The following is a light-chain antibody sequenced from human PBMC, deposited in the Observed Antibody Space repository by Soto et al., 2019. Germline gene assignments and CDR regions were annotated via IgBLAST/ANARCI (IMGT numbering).Light chain of an antibody. J-gene: IGKJ4*01. CDR3: QQYYSTLT. V-gene: IGKV4-1*01. CDR2: WAS. CDR1: QSVLYSSNNKNY. Sequence: DIVMTQSPDSLAVSLGERATINCKSSQSVLYSSNNKNYLAWYQQKPGQPPKLLIYWASTRESGVPDRLSGSGSGTDFTLTISSLQAEAVAVYYCQQYYSTLTFGGGTKVEIK.